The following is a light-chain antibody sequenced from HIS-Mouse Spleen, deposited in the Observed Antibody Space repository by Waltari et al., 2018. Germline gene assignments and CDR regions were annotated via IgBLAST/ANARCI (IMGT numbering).Light chain of an antibody. CDR1: PSVSSSY. CDR3: QQYGSAPYT. J-gene: IGKJ2*01. V-gene: IGKV3-20*01. CDR2: GAS. Sequence: IVLTQSPGTLSLSPGERATLSCRASPSVSSSYLAWYQQKPGQAPRLLIYGASRRATGIPDRFSGSGSGTDFTLTISRLEPEDFAVYYCQQYGSAPYTFGQGTKLEIK.